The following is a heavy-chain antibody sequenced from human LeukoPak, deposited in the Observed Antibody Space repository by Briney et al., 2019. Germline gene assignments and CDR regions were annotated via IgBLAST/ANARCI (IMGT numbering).Heavy chain of an antibody. CDR2: FSIYNGNT. J-gene: IGHJ5*02. V-gene: IGHV1-18*01. CDR1: GYTFTNYG. CDR3: ARITYDFWSGYYMPDDP. D-gene: IGHD3-3*01. Sequence: ASVKVSCKASGYTFTNYGISWVRQAPGQGLEWMGWFSIYNGNTDYAQKLRGRVTITTDTSTSTAYMGLRSLRSDDTAVYYCARITYDFWSGYYMPDDPWGQGTLVTVSS.